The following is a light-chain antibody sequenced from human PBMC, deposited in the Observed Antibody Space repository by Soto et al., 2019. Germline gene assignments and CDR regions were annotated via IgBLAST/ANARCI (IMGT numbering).Light chain of an antibody. Sequence: QSVLTQPPSASASLGASVTLTCTLSSGYSKYKVDWYQQRPGKGPRFVMRVGTGGIVGSKGDGIPDRFSVLGSGLNRYLTIKNIQEEDESDYHCGADHGCGSNFVYLVFGGGTKLTVL. CDR2: VGTGGIVG. V-gene: IGLV9-49*01. CDR3: GADHGCGSNFVYLV. J-gene: IGLJ2*01. CDR1: SGYSKYK.